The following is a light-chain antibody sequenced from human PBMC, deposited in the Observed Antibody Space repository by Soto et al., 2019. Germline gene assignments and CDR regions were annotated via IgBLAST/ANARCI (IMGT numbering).Light chain of an antibody. CDR1: QGISSS. V-gene: IGKV1-8*01. CDR3: QQYYSYPLHT. CDR2: AAS. Sequence: AIRMTQSPSSFSASTGDRVTITCRASQGISSSLAWYQQKPGKAPKLLIYAASTLQSWVPSRFSGSGSGTDFTLTISCLQSEDFATYYCQQYYSYPLHTLGPGTKLEIK. J-gene: IGKJ2*01.